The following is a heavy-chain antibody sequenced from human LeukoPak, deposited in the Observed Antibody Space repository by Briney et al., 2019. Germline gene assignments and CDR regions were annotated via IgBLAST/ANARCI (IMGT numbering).Heavy chain of an antibody. D-gene: IGHD3-9*01. Sequence: AGGSLRLSCAASGFTFSSYAMHWVRQAPGKGLEWVAVISYDGSNKYYADSVKGRFTISRDNSKNTLYLQMNSLRADDTAVYYCVRLTGTWFDPWGQGTLVTVSS. V-gene: IGHV3-30-3*01. CDR2: ISYDGSNK. CDR1: GFTFSSYA. CDR3: VRLTGTWFDP. J-gene: IGHJ5*02.